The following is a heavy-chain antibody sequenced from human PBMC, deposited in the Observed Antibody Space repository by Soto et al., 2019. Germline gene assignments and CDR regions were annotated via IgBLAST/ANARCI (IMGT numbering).Heavy chain of an antibody. CDR1: GYTFTGYY. CDR2: INPNSGGT. Sequence: ASVKVSFKASGYTFTGYYMHWVRQAPGQGLEWMGWINPNSGGTNYAQKFQGRVTMTRDTSISTAYMELSRLRSDDTAVYYCARGVGLLAGMDVWGQGTTVTVSS. CDR3: ARGVGLLAGMDV. D-gene: IGHD1-26*01. V-gene: IGHV1-2*02. J-gene: IGHJ6*02.